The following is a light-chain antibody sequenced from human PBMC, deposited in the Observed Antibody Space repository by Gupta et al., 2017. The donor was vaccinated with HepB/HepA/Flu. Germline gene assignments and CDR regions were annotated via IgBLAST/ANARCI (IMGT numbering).Light chain of an antibody. V-gene: IGKV1-9*01. CDR2: DAS. CDR1: QGISPH. CDR3: QQLNIYPLT. Sequence: DIQLTQSPSFLSASVGDRVTITCRASQGISPHLAWYQQKPGQAPKLLIEDASTLQSGVPSRFSGSGSGTEFTLTISSLQHEDFAIYYCQQLNIYPLTFGGGTQVEIK. J-gene: IGKJ4*01.